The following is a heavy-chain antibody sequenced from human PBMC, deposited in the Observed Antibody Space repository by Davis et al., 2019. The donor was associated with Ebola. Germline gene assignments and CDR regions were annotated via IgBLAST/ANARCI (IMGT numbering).Heavy chain of an antibody. CDR3: AKEGVAVAGSGPWS. V-gene: IGHV3-23*01. J-gene: IGHJ5*02. CDR2: IGCSGFRA. D-gene: IGHD6-19*01. Sequence: GESLKISCAASGFTFSSYAMSWVRQAPGKGLEWVSVIGCSGFRAYYADSVKGRFTISRDNSKNTLYLQMNSLRAEDTAVYYCAKEGVAVAGSGPWSWGQGTLVTVSS. CDR1: GFTFSSYA.